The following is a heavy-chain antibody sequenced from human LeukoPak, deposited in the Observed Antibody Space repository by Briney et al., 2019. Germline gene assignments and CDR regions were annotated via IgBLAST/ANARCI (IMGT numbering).Heavy chain of an antibody. D-gene: IGHD2/OR15-2a*01. J-gene: IGHJ4*02. CDR1: GYTFTGYY. CDR2: INPITGGT. V-gene: IGHV1-2*02. CDR3: ARPYCNSRSCHDYFDY. Sequence: ASVKVSCKASGYTFTGYYMHWVRQAPGQGLEWMGWINPITGGTNYAQRFQGRVTMTRDTSISTVYMELSRLRSDDTAVYYCARPYCNSRSCHDYFDYWGQGTLVTVSS.